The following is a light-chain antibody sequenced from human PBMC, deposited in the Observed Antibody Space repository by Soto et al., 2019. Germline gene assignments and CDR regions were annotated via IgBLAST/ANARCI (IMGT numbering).Light chain of an antibody. CDR2: GAS. J-gene: IGKJ1*01. Sequence: DIQITQSPSAMSASVGDSVTITCRASQGISNSLAWFQQKPGKVPQRLIYGASSLQSGVPSRFSGSGSGTEFSLTISSLQPEDFATYYCLQHNSYPRTFGQGTKVDIK. CDR3: LQHNSYPRT. CDR1: QGISNS. V-gene: IGKV1-17*03.